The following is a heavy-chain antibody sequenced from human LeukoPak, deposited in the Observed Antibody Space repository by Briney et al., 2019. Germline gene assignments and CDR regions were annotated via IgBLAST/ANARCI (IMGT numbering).Heavy chain of an antibody. V-gene: IGHV4-38-2*02. CDR3: ARVVNWFDP. Sequence: SETLSLTCTVSGYSISSGYYWGWIRQPPGKGLVWIGSIYHSGSIYYNPSLKSRVTISVDTSKNQFSLRLSSVTAADTAVYYCARVVNWFDPWGQGTLVTVSS. J-gene: IGHJ5*02. CDR2: IYHSGSI. CDR1: GYSISSGYY.